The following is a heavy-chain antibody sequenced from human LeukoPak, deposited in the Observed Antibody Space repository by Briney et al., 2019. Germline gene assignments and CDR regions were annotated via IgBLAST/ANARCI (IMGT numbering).Heavy chain of an antibody. Sequence: GASVTVSCKASGGTFSSYAISWVGQAPGKGVEWMGGIIPIFGTANYAQKFQGRVTITADKSTSTAYMELSSLRSEDTAVYYCASAGYSSGWYYWGQGTLVTVSS. CDR2: IIPIFGTA. CDR3: ASAGYSSGWYY. J-gene: IGHJ4*02. CDR1: GGTFSSYA. D-gene: IGHD6-19*01. V-gene: IGHV1-69*06.